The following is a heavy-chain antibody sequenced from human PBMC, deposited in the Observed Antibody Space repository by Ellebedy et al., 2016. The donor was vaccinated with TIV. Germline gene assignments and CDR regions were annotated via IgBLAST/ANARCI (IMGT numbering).Heavy chain of an antibody. D-gene: IGHD5-18*01. CDR1: GFNFGHYY. CDR3: AREVEDTAMSNFDY. Sequence: PGGSLRLFCAASGFNFGHYYMSWIRQAPGKGLEWVSGVSGSGGSAYHADSVKGRFTISRDNSKNTLYLQLNSLRAEDTAVYYCAREVEDTAMSNFDYWGQGTLVTVSS. CDR2: VSGSGGSA. J-gene: IGHJ4*02. V-gene: IGHV3-23*01.